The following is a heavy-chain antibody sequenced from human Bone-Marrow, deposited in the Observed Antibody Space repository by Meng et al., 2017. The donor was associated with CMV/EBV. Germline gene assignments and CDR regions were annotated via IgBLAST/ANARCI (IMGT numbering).Heavy chain of an antibody. CDR3: ARDTGYSYGSYYFDY. V-gene: IGHV1-18*01. Sequence: QVQLVQSEAEVKKPGASVKGSCRASGYTFNTYGINWVRQAPGQGLEWMGWISVYNGDTNYAQKLQGRVTMTTDTSTSTAYMELSSLGSEDTALYYCARDTGYSYGSYYFDYWGQGTLVTVSS. CDR2: ISVYNGDT. CDR1: GYTFNTYG. D-gene: IGHD5-18*01. J-gene: IGHJ4*02.